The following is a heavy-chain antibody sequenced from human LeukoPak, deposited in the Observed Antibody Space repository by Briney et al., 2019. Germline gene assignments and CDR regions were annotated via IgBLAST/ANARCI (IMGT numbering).Heavy chain of an antibody. CDR3: TRVDRYHYYLDV. CDR1: GGTFSSYS. Sequence: SVKVSCKASGGTFSSYSISWVRQAPGQGLEWMGGIMPLFNTANYAQQFQGRVTITTDESTSTAYMELSSLRFEDTAMYYCTRVDRYHYYLDVWGKGTTVTVSS. CDR2: IMPLFNTA. J-gene: IGHJ6*03. V-gene: IGHV1-69*05.